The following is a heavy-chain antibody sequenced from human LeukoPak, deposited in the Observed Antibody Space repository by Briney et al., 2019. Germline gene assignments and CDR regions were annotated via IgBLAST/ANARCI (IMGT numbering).Heavy chain of an antibody. D-gene: IGHD3-3*01. V-gene: IGHV3-66*01. CDR2: IYSGGST. CDR1: GFTVSSNY. Sequence: GGSLRLSCAASGFTVSSNYMSWVRQAPGKGLEWVSVIYSGGSTYYADSVKGRFTISRDNSKNTLYLQMNSLRAEDTAVYYCARGDNDFWSGYYFDYWGQGTLVTVSS. CDR3: ARGDNDFWSGYYFDY. J-gene: IGHJ4*02.